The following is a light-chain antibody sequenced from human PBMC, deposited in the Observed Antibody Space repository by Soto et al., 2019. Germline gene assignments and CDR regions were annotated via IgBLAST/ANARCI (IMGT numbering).Light chain of an antibody. V-gene: IGLV2-11*01. CDR2: DVS. CDR1: SSDVGGNNY. CDR3: CSSVGSYTWV. Sequence: QYALTQPRSVSGSPGQSVDISCTGTSSDVGGNNYVSWYQQHPGKAPKLMIYDVSKRPSGVPDRFSGSKSGNTASLTISGLQAEDEADYYCCSSVGSYTWVFGGGTKLTVL. J-gene: IGLJ3*02.